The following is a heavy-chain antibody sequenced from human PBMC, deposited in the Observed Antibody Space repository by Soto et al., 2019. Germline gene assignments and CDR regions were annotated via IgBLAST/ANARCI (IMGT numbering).Heavy chain of an antibody. D-gene: IGHD3-16*01. J-gene: IGHJ4*02. V-gene: IGHV3-74*01. CDR3: GRAPYRITFGGVIDY. CDR1: GFTFSDYW. Sequence: EVQLVESGGGLVQPGGSLRLSCAASGFTFSDYWMHWVRQAPGKGLVWVSRIKSDGSSTSYADSVKGRFTISRDNAKNTLYLQMHRLRAEDTSVYYCGRAPYRITFGGVIDYWGEGTLVSVSS. CDR2: IKSDGSST.